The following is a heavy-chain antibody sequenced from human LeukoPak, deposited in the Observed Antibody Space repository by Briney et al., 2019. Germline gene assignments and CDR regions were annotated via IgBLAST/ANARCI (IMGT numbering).Heavy chain of an antibody. CDR1: GFTFSSYG. D-gene: IGHD1-26*01. CDR3: ARERATTDYYYGMDV. Sequence: GGSLRLSCAASGFTFSSYGMHWVRQAPGKGLEWGAVIWYDGSNKYYADSVKGRFTISRDNSKNTLYLQMNSLRAEDTAVYYCARERATTDYYYGMDVWGQGTTVTVSS. J-gene: IGHJ6*02. V-gene: IGHV3-33*01. CDR2: IWYDGSNK.